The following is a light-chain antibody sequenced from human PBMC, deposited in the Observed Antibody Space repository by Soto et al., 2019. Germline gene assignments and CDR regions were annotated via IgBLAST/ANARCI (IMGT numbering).Light chain of an antibody. J-gene: IGLJ3*02. CDR1: SSNLGACYD. CDR2: GDT. Sequence: QSALTQPPSVSGAPGQRVTISCTGSSSNLGACYDVHWYQQLPGTAPKLLVSGDTNRPSGVPDRFSGSKSGTSTSLALTGLRAEDEAEYDCQSCAISLSCWVFGGGTKLTVL. V-gene: IGLV1-40*01. CDR3: QSCAISLSCWV.